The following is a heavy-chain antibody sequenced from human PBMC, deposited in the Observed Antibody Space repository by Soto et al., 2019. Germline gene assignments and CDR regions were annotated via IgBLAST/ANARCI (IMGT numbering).Heavy chain of an antibody. CDR3: ARVPDSSGPLGFDY. D-gene: IGHD6-19*01. CDR2: IIPIFGTA. CDR1: GGTFSSYA. Sequence: GASVKVSCKASGGTFSSYAISWVRQAPGQGLEWMGGIIPIFGTANYAQKFQGRVTITADESTSTAYMELSSLRSEDTAVYYCARVPDSSGPLGFDYWGQGTLVTVSS. V-gene: IGHV1-69*13. J-gene: IGHJ4*02.